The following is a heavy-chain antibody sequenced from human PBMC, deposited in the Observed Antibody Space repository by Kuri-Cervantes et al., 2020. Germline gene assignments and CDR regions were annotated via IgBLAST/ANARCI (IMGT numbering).Heavy chain of an antibody. V-gene: IGHV3-30-3*01. D-gene: IGHD2-15*01. J-gene: IGHJ6*02. Sequence: GESLKISCAASGFTFSSYAMHWVRQAPGKGLEWVAVISYDGSNKYYADSVKGRFTISRDNSKNTLYLQMNSLRAEDTAVYYCAKAAYCSGGSCYVIDYYYGMEVWGQGTTVTVSS. CDR2: ISYDGSNK. CDR1: GFTFSSYA. CDR3: AKAAYCSGGSCYVIDYYYGMEV.